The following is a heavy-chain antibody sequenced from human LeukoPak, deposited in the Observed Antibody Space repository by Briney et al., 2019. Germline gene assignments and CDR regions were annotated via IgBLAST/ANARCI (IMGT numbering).Heavy chain of an antibody. V-gene: IGHV5-51*01. D-gene: IGHD3-3*01. J-gene: IGHJ5*02. CDR2: IYPGDSDT. CDR1: GYSFTSYW. Sequence: GESLKISCKGSGYSFTSYWIGWVRQMPGKGLEWMGIIYPGDSDTRYSPSFQGQVTIPADKSISTAYLQWSSLKASDTAMYYCARKSQDTTYYDFWSGYYGWFDPWGQGTLVTVSS. CDR3: ARKSQDTTYYDFWSGYYGWFDP.